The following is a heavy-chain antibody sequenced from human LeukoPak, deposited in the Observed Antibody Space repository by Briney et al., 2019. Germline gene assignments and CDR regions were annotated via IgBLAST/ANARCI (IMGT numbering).Heavy chain of an antibody. D-gene: IGHD6-6*01. CDR2: IIPILGIA. J-gene: IGHJ5*02. V-gene: IGHV1-69*04. Sequence: SVKVSCKASGGTFSSYTISWVRQAPGQGLEWMGRIIPILGIANYAQKFQGRVTITADKSTSTAYMELSSLRSEDTAVYYCARDREYSSSYFSAPTENWFDPWGQGTLVTVSS. CDR1: GGTFSSYT. CDR3: ARDREYSSSYFSAPTENWFDP.